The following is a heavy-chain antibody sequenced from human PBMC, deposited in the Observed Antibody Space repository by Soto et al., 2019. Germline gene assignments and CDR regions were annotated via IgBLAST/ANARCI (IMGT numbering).Heavy chain of an antibody. CDR2: ISSSSSYV. D-gene: IGHD5-12*01. Sequence: GGSLRLSCAASGFTLSSYSMNWVRQAPGKGLEWGSSISSSSSYVYYADSVKGRFTISRDNAKNSLYLQMNSLRAEDTAVYYCARGGRGPYYYYYMDVWGKGTTVTVSS. J-gene: IGHJ6*03. CDR1: GFTLSSYS. CDR3: ARGGRGPYYYYYMDV. V-gene: IGHV3-21*01.